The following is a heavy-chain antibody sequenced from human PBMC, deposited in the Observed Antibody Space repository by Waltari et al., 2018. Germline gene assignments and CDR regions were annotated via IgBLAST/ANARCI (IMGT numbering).Heavy chain of an antibody. CDR2: IWYDGSNK. V-gene: IGHV3-33*01. D-gene: IGHD6-6*01. CDR3: ARETGSSSEAY. J-gene: IGHJ4*02. CDR1: GFTFSRYG. Sequence: QVQLVESGGGVVQPGRSLRLSCAASGFTFSRYGMHWVRQAPVEGLEWGAVIWYDGSNKYYADSVKGRFTISRDNSKNTLYLQMNSLRAEDTAVYYCARETGSSSEAYWGQGTLVTVSS.